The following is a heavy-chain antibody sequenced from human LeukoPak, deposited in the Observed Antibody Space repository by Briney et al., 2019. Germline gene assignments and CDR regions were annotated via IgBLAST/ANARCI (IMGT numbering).Heavy chain of an antibody. CDR3: ARDRDYPRDQLDY. D-gene: IGHD4-17*01. CDR2: ISGTSKSNSP. J-gene: IGHJ4*02. CDR1: GFTFDDYA. V-gene: IGHV3-23*01. Sequence: PGGSLRLSCVGSGFTFDDYAMSWVRQAPGKGLEWVSAISGTSKSNSPWYADSVRGRSTISRDNSKNTVYLQMESLRAEDTAVYFCARDRDYPRDQLDYWGQGTLVTVSS.